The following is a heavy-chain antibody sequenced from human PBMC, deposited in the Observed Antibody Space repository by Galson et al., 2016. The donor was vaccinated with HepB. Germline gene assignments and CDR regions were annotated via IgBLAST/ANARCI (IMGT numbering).Heavy chain of an antibody. J-gene: IGHJ4*02. CDR2: ISYDGNNK. CDR1: GFTFSSYA. CDR3: ARGDIGGAIFDY. D-gene: IGHD1-26*01. Sequence: SLRLSCAASGFTFSSYAMHWVRQAPGKGLEWVALISYDGNNKCYADSVRGRFTIPRDNSKNTLYLQMNSQRPEDTAVYYCARGDIGGAIFDYWGQGTLVTVSS. V-gene: IGHV3-30-3*01.